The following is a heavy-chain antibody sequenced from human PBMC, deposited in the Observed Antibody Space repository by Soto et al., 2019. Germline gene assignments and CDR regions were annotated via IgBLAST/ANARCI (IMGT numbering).Heavy chain of an antibody. D-gene: IGHD3-22*01. CDR2: ISYDGSKK. Sequence: QVQLVESGGGVVQPGRSLRLSCAGSGFSFRNYGMHWVRQAPGKGLEWVAVISYDGSKKYNADSVKGRFTVSRDNCKSTLYLQMNSLRAEDTAVYYCAKDVSPTYATAIVVLRSGIDVWGQGTTVTVSS. CDR3: AKDVSPTYATAIVVLRSGIDV. CDR1: GFSFRNYG. J-gene: IGHJ6*01. V-gene: IGHV3-30*18.